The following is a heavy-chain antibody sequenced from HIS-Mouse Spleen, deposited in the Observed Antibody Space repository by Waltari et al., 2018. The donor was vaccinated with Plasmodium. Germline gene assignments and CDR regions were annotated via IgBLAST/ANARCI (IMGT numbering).Heavy chain of an antibody. CDR3: ASSWYWYFDL. Sequence: EGQLVESGGVLIQPGGSQRLSCTAYALTSSSYWMSWVGQAQGKGLEWVANIKQDGSEKYYVDSVKGRFTISRDNAKNSLYLQMNSLRAEETAVYYCASSWYWYFDLWGRGTLVTVSS. CDR2: IKQDGSEK. CDR1: ALTSSSYW. D-gene: IGHD6-13*01. J-gene: IGHJ2*01. V-gene: IGHV3-7*01.